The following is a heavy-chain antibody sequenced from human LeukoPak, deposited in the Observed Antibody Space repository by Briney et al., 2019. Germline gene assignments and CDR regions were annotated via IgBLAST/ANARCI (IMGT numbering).Heavy chain of an antibody. CDR3: ASGYSSGWFPDY. Sequence: GGSLRLSCAASRFTFSTYSMNWVRQAPGKGLEWVAVISYDGSNKYYADSVKGRFTISRDNSKNTLYLQMNSLRAEDTAVYYCASGYSSGWFPDYWGQGTLVTVSS. CDR2: ISYDGSNK. D-gene: IGHD6-19*01. CDR1: RFTFSTYS. J-gene: IGHJ4*02. V-gene: IGHV3-30*03.